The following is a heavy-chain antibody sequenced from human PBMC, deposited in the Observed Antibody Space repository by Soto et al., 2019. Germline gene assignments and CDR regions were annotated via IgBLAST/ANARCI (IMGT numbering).Heavy chain of an antibody. J-gene: IGHJ6*02. CDR1: GFTFNSYT. V-gene: IGHV3-21*01. Sequence: EVQLVESGGGLVKPGGSLRLSCAASGFTFNSYTMNWVRQAPGKGLEWVSSITSSSTYIYSADSVKGRFTISRDDAKKSVYLQINSLSAEDTAVYYCAREGDYSYGMDVWGQGTTVTVSS. CDR3: AREGDYSYGMDV. CDR2: ITSSSTYI.